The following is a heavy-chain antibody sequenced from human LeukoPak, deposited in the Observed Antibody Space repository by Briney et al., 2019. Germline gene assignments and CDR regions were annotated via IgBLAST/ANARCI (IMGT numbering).Heavy chain of an antibody. D-gene: IGHD6-19*01. Sequence: ASVKVSCKASGYTFTSYGISWVRQAPGQGLEWMGWISAYNGNTNYAQKLQGRVTMTTDTSTSTAYMELRSLRSDDTAVYYCARETARIAVAGTGSDYWGQGTLVTVPS. CDR3: ARETARIAVAGTGSDY. CDR1: GYTFTSYG. V-gene: IGHV1-18*01. CDR2: ISAYNGNT. J-gene: IGHJ4*02.